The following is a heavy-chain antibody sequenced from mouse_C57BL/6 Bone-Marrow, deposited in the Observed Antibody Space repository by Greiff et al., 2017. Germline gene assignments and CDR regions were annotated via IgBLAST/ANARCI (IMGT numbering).Heavy chain of an antibody. J-gene: IGHJ2*01. CDR3: ARWTSTMVTYFDY. Sequence: QVQLQQSGAELVKPGASVKLSCKASGYTFTEYTIHWVKQRSGHGLEWIGEILPGSGSTNYNEKFKGKATFTADTSSNTAYMQLSSLTTEDSAIYYCARWTSTMVTYFDYWGQGTTLTVSS. CDR2: ILPGSGST. CDR1: GYTFTEYT. V-gene: IGHV1-9*01. D-gene: IGHD2-2*01.